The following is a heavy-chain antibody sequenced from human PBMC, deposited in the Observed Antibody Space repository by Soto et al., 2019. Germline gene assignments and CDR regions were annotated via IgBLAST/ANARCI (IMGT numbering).Heavy chain of an antibody. J-gene: IGHJ4*02. D-gene: IGHD3-10*01. CDR1: GDTFNFYS. Sequence: QVQLVQSGAEVKRPGSSVKVSCKASGDTFNFYSINWVRQAPGLGLEWMGRVNPIVSMSNYAPKFQGRVKMTANKSTSTAYMELSSLRSEDTAIYYCASSYGSGYRAFDYWGQGALVTVSS. CDR2: VNPIVSMS. CDR3: ASSYGSGYRAFDY. V-gene: IGHV1-69*02.